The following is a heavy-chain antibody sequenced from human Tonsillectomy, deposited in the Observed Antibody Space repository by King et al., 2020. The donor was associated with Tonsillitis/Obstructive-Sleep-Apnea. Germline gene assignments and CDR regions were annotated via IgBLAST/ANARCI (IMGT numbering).Heavy chain of an antibody. CDR2: ISWNGGTI. J-gene: IGHJ5*02. D-gene: IGHD5-12*01. Sequence: VQLVQSGGGLVQPGRSLRLSCAASGFTFDDYAMHWVRQAPGKGLGWVSGISWNGGTIGYADSVKGRFTISRDNAQNSLYLQMNSLRAEDTALYYCVKGYTGYDSWFDLWGQGTLVTVSS. CDR1: GFTFDDYA. CDR3: VKGYTGYDSWFDL. V-gene: IGHV3-9*01.